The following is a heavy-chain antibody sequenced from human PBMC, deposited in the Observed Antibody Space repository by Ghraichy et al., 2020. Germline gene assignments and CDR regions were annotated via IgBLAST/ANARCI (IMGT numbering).Heavy chain of an antibody. CDR1: GFTFSSYD. CDR3: AKDLTRSGPPS. CDR2: SSHDGTNK. J-gene: IGHJ6*02. V-gene: IGHV3-30*18. Sequence: GGSLRLSCAASGFTFSSYDMHWVRQAPGKGLEWVALSSHDGTNKYTADSVRGRFTISRDNSKNTLYLQMNSLRIDDSAVYYCAKDLTRSGPPSWGQGTTVTVSS. D-gene: IGHD6-19*01.